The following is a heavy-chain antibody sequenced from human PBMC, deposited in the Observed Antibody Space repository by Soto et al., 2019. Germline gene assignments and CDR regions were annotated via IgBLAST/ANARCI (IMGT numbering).Heavy chain of an antibody. CDR3: TTYPPKCSCTSCYSPSGY. CDR2: IKSKTDGGTT. CDR1: GFTFSNAW. V-gene: IGHV3-15*01. D-gene: IGHD2-2*01. J-gene: IGHJ4*02. Sequence: GGSLRLSCAASGFTFSNAWMSWVRQAPGKGLEWVGRIKSKTDGGTTDYAAPVKGRFTSSRDDSKNTLYQQMNSLKTEVTSVYYCTTYPPKCSCTSCYSPSGYWGQGTLVTVSS.